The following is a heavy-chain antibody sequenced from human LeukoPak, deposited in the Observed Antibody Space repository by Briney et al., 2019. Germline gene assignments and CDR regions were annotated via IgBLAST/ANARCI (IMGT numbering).Heavy chain of an antibody. J-gene: IGHJ6*02. CDR2: ISYDGSNK. Sequence: PGGSLRLSCAASGFTFSSYGMHWVRQAPGQGLEWVAVISYDGSNKYYADSVKGRFTISRDNSKNTLYLQMNSLRAEDTAVYYCVKTSSGWGNYYYYGMDVWGQGTTVTVSS. CDR1: GFTFSSYG. CDR3: VKTSSGWGNYYYYGMDV. D-gene: IGHD6-19*01. V-gene: IGHV3-30*18.